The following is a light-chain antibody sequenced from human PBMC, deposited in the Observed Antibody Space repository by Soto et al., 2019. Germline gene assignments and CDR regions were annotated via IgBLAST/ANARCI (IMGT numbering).Light chain of an antibody. J-gene: IGKJ4*01. V-gene: IGKV3D-20*02. CDR2: GAS. CDR3: QQRRNWLT. Sequence: EIVLTQSPGTLSLSPGERATLSCRASQSVSSSYLAWYQQKPGQAPRLLIYGASSRATGIPDRFSGSGSGTDFTLTISSLEPEDFAVYYCQQRRNWLTFGGGTKVDIK. CDR1: QSVSSSY.